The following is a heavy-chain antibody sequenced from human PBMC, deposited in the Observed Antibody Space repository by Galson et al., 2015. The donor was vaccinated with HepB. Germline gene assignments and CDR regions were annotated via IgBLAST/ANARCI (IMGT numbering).Heavy chain of an antibody. D-gene: IGHD5-18*01. J-gene: IGHJ5*02. CDR1: GGSINTYY. CDR2: IHYIGTI. CDR3: ARQGYSYGNSWFDP. Sequence: ETLSLTCTVSGGSINTYYWSWIRQPPGKGLEWIGYIHYIGTINYNPSLKSRVTISVDTSKNQFSLKLSSVTTADTAMYYCARQGYSYGNSWFDPWGQGTLVTVSS. V-gene: IGHV4-59*01.